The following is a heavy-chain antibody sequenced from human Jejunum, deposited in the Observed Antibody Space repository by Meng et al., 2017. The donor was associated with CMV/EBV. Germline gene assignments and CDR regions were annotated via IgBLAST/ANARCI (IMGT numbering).Heavy chain of an antibody. CDR3: AKDQEI. CDR2: IYAGGSSI. D-gene: IGHD5-24*01. Sequence: LKISCAASGFPVNTYAMSWVRQAPGKGLEWVSVIYAGGSSIYYTDSVKGRFTISRDDSKKTLYLQMSSLRVEDTAVYYCAKDQEIWGQGTLVTVSS. CDR1: GFPVNTYA. V-gene: IGHV3-23*03. J-gene: IGHJ4*02.